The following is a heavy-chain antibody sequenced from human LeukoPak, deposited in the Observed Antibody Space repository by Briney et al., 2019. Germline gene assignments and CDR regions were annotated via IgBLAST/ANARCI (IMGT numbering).Heavy chain of an antibody. CDR2: IRYDGSHE. D-gene: IGHD2-21*02. CDR3: AKEVRVVTAILYFDH. CDR1: GFSFSSND. J-gene: IGHJ4*01. V-gene: IGHV3-30*02. Sequence: GGSLRLPCAASGFSFSSNDMHWVRQAPGKGLEWVAFIRYDGSHEHYIESVKGRFTVSRDNSKNTLYLQMNSLRVDDTAVYFCAKEVRVVTAILYFDHWGQGSLVTVSS.